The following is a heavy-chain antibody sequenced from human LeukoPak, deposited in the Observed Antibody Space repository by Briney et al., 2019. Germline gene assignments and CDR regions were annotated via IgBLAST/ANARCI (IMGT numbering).Heavy chain of an antibody. V-gene: IGHV1-69*13. CDR3: ARENCSGGSCQYYYYYYMDV. Sequence: ASVKVSCKASGYTFTSYGISWVRQAPGQGLEWMGWIIPIFGTANYAQKFQGRVTITADESTSTAYMELSSLRSEDTAVYYCARENCSGGSCQYYYYYYMDVWGKGTTVTVSS. D-gene: IGHD2-15*01. CDR2: IIPIFGTA. CDR1: GYTFTSYG. J-gene: IGHJ6*03.